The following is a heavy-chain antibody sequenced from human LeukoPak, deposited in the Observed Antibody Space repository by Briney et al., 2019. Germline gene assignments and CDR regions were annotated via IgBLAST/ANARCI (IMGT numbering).Heavy chain of an antibody. CDR2: IGPHSSAA. V-gene: IGHV1-2*02. CDR3: AREGNGLLSKDFDY. J-gene: IGHJ4*02. D-gene: IGHD2/OR15-2a*01. Sequence: ASVKVSCKSSGFTFTDYYIHWVRQAPGQGLEWMGYIGPHSSAASSPQEFQGRVTMTRDTSMSTAYMELTRLTSDDTAVYYCAREGNGLLSKDFDYWGQGTLVTVSS. CDR1: GFTFTDYY.